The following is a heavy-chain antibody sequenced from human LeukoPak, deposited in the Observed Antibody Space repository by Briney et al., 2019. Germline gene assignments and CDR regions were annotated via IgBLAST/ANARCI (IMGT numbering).Heavy chain of an antibody. D-gene: IGHD2-2*02. CDR1: GGSISSGGYY. J-gene: IGHJ2*01. V-gene: IGHV4-30-2*01. Sequence: SQTLSLTCTVSGGSISSGGYYWSWIRQPPGKGLEWIGYIYHSGSTYYNPSLKSRVTISVDRSKNQSSLKLSSVTAADTAVYYCARNVDCSSTSCYTAGRYFDLWGRGTLVTVSS. CDR2: IYHSGST. CDR3: ARNVDCSSTSCYTAGRYFDL.